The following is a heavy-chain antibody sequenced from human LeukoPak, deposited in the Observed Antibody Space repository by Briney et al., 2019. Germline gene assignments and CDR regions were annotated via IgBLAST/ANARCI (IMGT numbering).Heavy chain of an antibody. J-gene: IGHJ4*02. V-gene: IGHV1-18*01. CDR3: AREAEQWLVGNYFDY. D-gene: IGHD6-19*01. CDR2: ISAYNGNT. CDR1: GYTFISYG. Sequence: GASVKVSCKASGYTFISYGISWVRQAPGQGPEWMGWISAYNGNTKYAQKLQGRVTMTTDTSTSTAYVELRSLRSDDTAVYYCAREAEQWLVGNYFDYWGQGTLVTVSS.